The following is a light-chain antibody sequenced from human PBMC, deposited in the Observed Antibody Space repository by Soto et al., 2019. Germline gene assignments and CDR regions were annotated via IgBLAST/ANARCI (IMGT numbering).Light chain of an antibody. CDR1: SSDVGGYNY. V-gene: IGLV2-11*01. J-gene: IGLJ2*01. CDR2: DVS. Sequence: QSALTQPRSVSGSPGQSVTISCTGTSSDVGGYNYVSWYQQHPDKAPKLMIYDVSKRPSGVPDRFSGSKSGNTASLTISGLQAEDEADYYCQSYDSSLTNAVFGGGTKLTVL. CDR3: QSYDSSLTNAV.